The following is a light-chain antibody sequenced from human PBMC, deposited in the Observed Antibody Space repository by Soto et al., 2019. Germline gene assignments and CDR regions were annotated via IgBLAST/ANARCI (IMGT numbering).Light chain of an antibody. Sequence: DIQMTQSPSTLSASVGDRVTITCRASQSISSWLAWYQQKPGKAPNLLIYKASSLESGVPSRFSGSGSGTEFTLTLSSLQPYDFATYYCQQYNSYPLTFGGGTKVEIK. CDR3: QQYNSYPLT. CDR2: KAS. J-gene: IGKJ4*01. CDR1: QSISSW. V-gene: IGKV1-5*03.